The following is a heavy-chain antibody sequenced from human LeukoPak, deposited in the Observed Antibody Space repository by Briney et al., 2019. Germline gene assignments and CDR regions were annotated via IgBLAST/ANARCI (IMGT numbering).Heavy chain of an antibody. Sequence: GGSLRLYCVASGFTFSSYWMSWVRQAPGKGLEWVANIKQDGSEKYYVDSVKGRFTISRDKSKNTLYLQMNSLRVEDTAVYYCAKDGYSGYDVFDCWGQGTLVTVSS. V-gene: IGHV3-7*03. D-gene: IGHD5-12*01. CDR3: AKDGYSGYDVFDC. CDR1: GFTFSSYW. J-gene: IGHJ4*02. CDR2: IKQDGSEK.